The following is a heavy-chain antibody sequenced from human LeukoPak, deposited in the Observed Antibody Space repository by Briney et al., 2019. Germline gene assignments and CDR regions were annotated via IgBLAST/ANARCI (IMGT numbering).Heavy chain of an antibody. CDR1: GGSISSYY. V-gene: IGHV4-59*01. CDR3: ARTVSTHYYYYMDV. D-gene: IGHD4-11*01. Sequence: SETLSLTCTVSGGSISSYYWSWIRQPPGKGLEWIGYIYYSGSTNYNPSLKSRVTISVDTSKNQFSLKLSSVTAADTAVYYCARTVSTHYYYYMDVWGKGTTVTVSS. CDR2: IYYSGST. J-gene: IGHJ6*03.